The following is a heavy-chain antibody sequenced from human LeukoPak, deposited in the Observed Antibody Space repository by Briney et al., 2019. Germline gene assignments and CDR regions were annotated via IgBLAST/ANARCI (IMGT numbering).Heavy chain of an antibody. J-gene: IGHJ6*03. V-gene: IGHV3-21*01. CDR2: ISSRSSYI. CDR1: GIPFSSHS. Sequence: GSLRLSCSGPGIPFSSHSLKWVRPAPGKGLGGGSFISSRSSYIYYADSVKGRFTISRDNAKNSLYLQMNSLRAEDTAVYYCARAKSSVWFGSFNYYYYMDVWGKGTTVTVSS. D-gene: IGHD3-10*01. CDR3: ARAKSSVWFGSFNYYYYMDV.